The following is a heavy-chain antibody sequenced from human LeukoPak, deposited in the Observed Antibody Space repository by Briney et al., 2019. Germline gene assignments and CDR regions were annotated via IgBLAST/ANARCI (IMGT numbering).Heavy chain of an antibody. V-gene: IGHV4-38-2*02. CDR1: GYSISSGYY. CDR2: IYHSGST. Sequence: SETLSLTCTVSGYSISSGYYWGWIRQPPGKGLEWIGSIYHSGSTYYNPSLKSRVTISVDTSKNQFSLKLSSVTAADTAVYYCARDSYYGSAYWGQGTLVTVSS. D-gene: IGHD3-10*01. J-gene: IGHJ4*02. CDR3: ARDSYYGSAY.